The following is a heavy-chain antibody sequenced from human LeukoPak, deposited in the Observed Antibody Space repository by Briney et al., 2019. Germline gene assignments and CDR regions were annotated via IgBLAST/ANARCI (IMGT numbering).Heavy chain of an antibody. CDR2: ISGSGGRT. CDR1: GFTFSSYV. Sequence: PGGSLRLSSAASGFTFSSYVMGWVRQAPGKGLEWVSTISGSGGRTYYADSVKGRFTISRDNSKNTLYLQVNSLRAEDTAVYYCAKGLWDYYGSGIMYYTMDVWGQGTTVTVSS. J-gene: IGHJ6*02. V-gene: IGHV3-23*01. D-gene: IGHD3-10*01. CDR3: AKGLWDYYGSGIMYYTMDV.